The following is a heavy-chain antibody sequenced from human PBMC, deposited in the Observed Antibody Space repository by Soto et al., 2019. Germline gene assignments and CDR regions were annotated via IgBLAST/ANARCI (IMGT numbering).Heavy chain of an antibody. V-gene: IGHV4-59*01. CDR3: ARYVNPYDTAVWFDP. CDR2: IYYSGTT. CDR1: GGSTRNYF. Sequence: PSETLXLTFTVSGGSTRNYFWSWIRQPPGKGLEWIGCIYYSGTTNYNSSLKSRVTISLDTSKNQFSLRLRSVTAADTAVYYCARYVNPYDTAVWFDPWGQGTLVTVSS. D-gene: IGHD3-9*01. J-gene: IGHJ5*02.